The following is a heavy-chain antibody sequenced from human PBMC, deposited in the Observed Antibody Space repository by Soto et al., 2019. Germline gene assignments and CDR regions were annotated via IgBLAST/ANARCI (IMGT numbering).Heavy chain of an antibody. CDR1: GYTFRTYG. CDR2: ISAYTGNT. V-gene: IGHV1-18*01. J-gene: IGHJ4*02. CDR3: ARDFYESSGYCDY. D-gene: IGHD3-22*01. Sequence: QVQLVQSGAEVKKPGASVKVSCKAYGYTFRTYGLSWVRQAPGQGLEWMGWISAYTGNTVYTQRFKGRLTLATDTSTGTAYMELRSLGLDDTAVYYCARDFYESSGYCDYWGQGTLVTVSS.